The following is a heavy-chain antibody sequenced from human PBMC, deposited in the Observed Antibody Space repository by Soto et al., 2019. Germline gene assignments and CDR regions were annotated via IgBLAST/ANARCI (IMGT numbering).Heavy chain of an antibody. CDR2: IYYSGST. V-gene: IGHV4-59*01. J-gene: IGHJ4*02. CDR3: AREIYYGSGSYTTFDY. Sequence: SETLSLTCTVSGGSISSYYWSWIRQPPGKGLEWIGYIYYSGSTNYNPSLKSRVTISVDTSKNQFSLKLSSVTAADTAVYYCAREIYYGSGSYTTFDYWGQGTLVTVSS. D-gene: IGHD3-10*01. CDR1: GGSISSYY.